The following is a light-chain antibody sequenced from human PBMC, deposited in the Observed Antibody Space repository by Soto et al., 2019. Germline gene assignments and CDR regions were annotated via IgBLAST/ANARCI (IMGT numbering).Light chain of an antibody. J-gene: IGKJ1*01. V-gene: IGKV3-15*01. Sequence: EIVLTQSPDTLSVSPGERATLSCRASQSVGSNLAWYQQKPCQAPRLLIYGASTRATGIPARFSGSGSGKEFTLTISSLQSEDFAVYYGQQYNNWPPWTFGQGTKVDIK. CDR3: QQYNNWPPWT. CDR1: QSVGSN. CDR2: GAS.